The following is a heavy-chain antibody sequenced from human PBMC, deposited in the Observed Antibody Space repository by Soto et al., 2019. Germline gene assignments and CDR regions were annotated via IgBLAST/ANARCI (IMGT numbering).Heavy chain of an antibody. V-gene: IGHV3-48*02. Sequence: EVQLVESGGGLVQPGGSLRLSCAASGFNFKTYSMNWVRQAPGKGLEWVSYISETSIAIYYRDSVKGRFTIARDNARNTLYLQMNSMGDEDTAVYYCATLQLGREEIFDSWGQGTLVTVSS. CDR2: ISETSIAI. CDR1: GFNFKTYS. D-gene: IGHD1-1*01. CDR3: ATLQLGREEIFDS. J-gene: IGHJ4*02.